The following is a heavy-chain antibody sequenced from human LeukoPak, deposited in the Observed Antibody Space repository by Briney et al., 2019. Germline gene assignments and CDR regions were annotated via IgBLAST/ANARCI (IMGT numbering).Heavy chain of an antibody. CDR2: IYHSGST. Sequence: SETLSLTCTVSGYSISSGYYWGWIRQPPGKGLEWIGSIYHSGSTYYNPSLKSRVTISVDTSKNQFSLKLSSVTAADTAVYYCARPGGPYYYYYMDVWGKGTTVTVSS. V-gene: IGHV4-38-2*02. D-gene: IGHD3-10*01. CDR3: ARPGGPYYYYYMDV. CDR1: GYSISSGYY. J-gene: IGHJ6*03.